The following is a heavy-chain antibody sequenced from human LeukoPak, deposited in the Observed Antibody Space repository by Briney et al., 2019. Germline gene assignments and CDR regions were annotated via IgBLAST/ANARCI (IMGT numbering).Heavy chain of an antibody. J-gene: IGHJ6*02. Sequence: SGTLSLTCAVSGGSISSSNWWSWVRQPPGKGLEWIGEIYHSGSTNYNPSLKSRVTISVDKSKNQFSLKLSSVTAADTAVYYCARDNSSGPGWNYYYGMDVWGQGTTVTVSS. CDR2: IYHSGST. V-gene: IGHV4-4*02. CDR1: GGSISSSNW. CDR3: ARDNSSGPGWNYYYGMDV. D-gene: IGHD6-19*01.